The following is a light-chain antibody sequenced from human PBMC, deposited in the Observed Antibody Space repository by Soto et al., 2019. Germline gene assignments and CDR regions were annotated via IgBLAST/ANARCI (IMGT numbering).Light chain of an antibody. Sequence: QSVLTQPPSASGTPGQRVTISCSGSSSNIGSNTVNWYQQLPGTAPKLLIYSNNQRPSGVPDRCSGSKSGTSASLAISGHQPEEEAEDYRAAWDDSLNGVVFGGGTKVTVL. V-gene: IGLV1-44*01. CDR2: SNN. CDR3: AAWDDSLNGVV. J-gene: IGLJ2*01. CDR1: SSNIGSNT.